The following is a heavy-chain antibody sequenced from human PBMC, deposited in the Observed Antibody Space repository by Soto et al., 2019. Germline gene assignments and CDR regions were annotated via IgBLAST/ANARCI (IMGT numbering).Heavy chain of an antibody. CDR1: GGTFSSYA. J-gene: IGHJ6*02. D-gene: IGHD2-2*01. CDR3: ASHCSSTICPHQYYYYYGMDV. V-gene: IGHV1-69*06. CDR2: IIPIFGTA. Sequence: QVQLVQSGAEVKKPGSSVKVSCKASGGTFSSYAISWVRQAPGQGLEWMGGIIPIFGTANYAQKFQGRVTITADKSTSTAYMELSSLRSEDTAVYYCASHCSSTICPHQYYYYYGMDVWGQGTTVTVSS.